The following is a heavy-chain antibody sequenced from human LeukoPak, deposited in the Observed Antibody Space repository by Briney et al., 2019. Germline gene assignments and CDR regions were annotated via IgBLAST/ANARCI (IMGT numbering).Heavy chain of an antibody. D-gene: IGHD6-19*01. J-gene: IGHJ4*02. Sequence: SETLSLTCAVYGGSFSGYYWSWIRQPPRKGLEWIGEIKHSGSTNYNPSLKSRVTISVDTSKNQFSLKVRSVTAADTAVYYCARLGSSGWFVFDYWGQGTLVTVSS. V-gene: IGHV4-34*01. CDR1: GGSFSGYY. CDR2: IKHSGST. CDR3: ARLGSSGWFVFDY.